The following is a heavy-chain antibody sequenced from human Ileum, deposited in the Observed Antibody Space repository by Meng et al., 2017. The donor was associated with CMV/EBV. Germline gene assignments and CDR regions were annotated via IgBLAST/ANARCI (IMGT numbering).Heavy chain of an antibody. J-gene: IGHJ6*02. D-gene: IGHD4-17*01. CDR1: GFTFSSYS. V-gene: IGHV3-21*01. Sequence: GGSLRLSCAASGFTFSSYSMNWVRQAPGKGLEWVSSISSSSSYIYYADSVKGRFTISRDNAKNSLHLQMNSLGAEDTAVYYCARDYGDYEKFYYYGMDVWGQGTTVTVSS. CDR3: ARDYGDYEKFYYYGMDV. CDR2: ISSSSSYI.